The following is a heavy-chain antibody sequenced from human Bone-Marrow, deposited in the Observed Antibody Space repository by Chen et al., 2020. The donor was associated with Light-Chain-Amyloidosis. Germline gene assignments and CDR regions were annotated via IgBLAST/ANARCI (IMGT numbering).Heavy chain of an antibody. CDR2: IRGRGDGA. V-gene: IGHV3-23*01. CDR3: AKTFYPFTEAPGNFDH. J-gene: IGHJ4*02. D-gene: IGHD3-16*01. Sequence: WVRQAPGKGLEWVSTIRGRGDGAYXADSVKGRLTVSRDNSKNTLFLQMSSLRAEDTAIYFCAKTFYPFTEAPGNFDHWGQGTLVTVSS.